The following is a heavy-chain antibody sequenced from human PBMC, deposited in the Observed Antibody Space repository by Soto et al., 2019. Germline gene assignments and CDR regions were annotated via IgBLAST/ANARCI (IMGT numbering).Heavy chain of an antibody. D-gene: IGHD3-16*01. CDR2: ISGSGGST. J-gene: IGHJ3*02. CDR1: GFTFSSYA. CDR3: ARDFGDYAFDI. Sequence: GGSLRLSCAASGFTFSSYAMSWVRQAPGKGLEWVSAISGSGGSTYYADSVKGRFTISRDNSKNTLYLQMNSLKTEDTAVYYCARDFGDYAFDIWGQGTMVTVSS. V-gene: IGHV3-23*01.